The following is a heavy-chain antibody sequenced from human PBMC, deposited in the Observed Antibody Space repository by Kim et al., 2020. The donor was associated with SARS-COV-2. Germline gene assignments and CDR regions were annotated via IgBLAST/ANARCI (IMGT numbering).Heavy chain of an antibody. D-gene: IGHD2-15*01. Sequence: SDTLSLTCTVSGGSISSGDYYWSWIRQPPGKGLEWIGYIYYSGSTYYNPSLKSRVTISVDTSKNQFSLKLSSVTAADTAVYYCASDCSGGSCYPSGPYFDYWGQGTLVTVSS. CDR2: IYYSGST. J-gene: IGHJ4*02. V-gene: IGHV4-30-4*02. CDR3: ASDCSGGSCYPSGPYFDY. CDR1: GGSISSGDYY.